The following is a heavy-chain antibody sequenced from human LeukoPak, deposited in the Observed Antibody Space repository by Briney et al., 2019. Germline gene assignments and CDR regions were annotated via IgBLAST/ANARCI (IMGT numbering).Heavy chain of an antibody. CDR2: ISSSGRTI. D-gene: IGHD1-26*01. CDR3: AKESLGSGSQYGSYHDY. CDR1: GFTFSDHY. Sequence: GGSLRLSCAASGFTFSDHYMSWIRQTPGKGLEYISYISSSGRTIYYADSVKGRFTISRDNAKNSLYLQMNSLRAEDTAVYYCAKESLGSGSQYGSYHDYWGQGTLVTVSS. V-gene: IGHV3-11*04. J-gene: IGHJ4*02.